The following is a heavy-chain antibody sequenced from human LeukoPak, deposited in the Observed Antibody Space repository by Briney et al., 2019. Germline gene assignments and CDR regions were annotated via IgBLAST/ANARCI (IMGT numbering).Heavy chain of an antibody. Sequence: SETLSLTCTVSGGSISSYYWSWIRQPPGKGLEWIGYIYYSGSTNYNPSLKSRVTISVDTSKSQFSLKLSSVTAADTAVYYCATTLYYYDSSGGYYYYYGMDVWGQGTTVTVSS. CDR2: IYYSGST. D-gene: IGHD3-22*01. CDR1: GGSISSYY. J-gene: IGHJ6*02. CDR3: ATTLYYYDSSGGYYYYYGMDV. V-gene: IGHV4-59*01.